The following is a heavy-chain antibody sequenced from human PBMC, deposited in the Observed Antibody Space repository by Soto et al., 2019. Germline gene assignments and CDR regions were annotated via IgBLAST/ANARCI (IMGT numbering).Heavy chain of an antibody. CDR1: GFTFTSYW. Sequence: GESLKISCKGSGFTFTSYWIAWVRQMPGKGLEWMGIIYPGDSDSSYSPSFQGQVTISADKSINTAYLHWSSLKASDTAIYYCAKHEGYCSTATCSNFDYWGQGTLVTVSS. J-gene: IGHJ4*02. V-gene: IGHV5-51*01. CDR2: IYPGDSDS. D-gene: IGHD2-2*01. CDR3: AKHEGYCSTATCSNFDY.